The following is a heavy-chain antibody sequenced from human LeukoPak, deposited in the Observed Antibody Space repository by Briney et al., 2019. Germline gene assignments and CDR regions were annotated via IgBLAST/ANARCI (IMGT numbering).Heavy chain of an antibody. V-gene: IGHV1-18*01. D-gene: IGHD2-15*01. CDR3: ARDCIGCHGFDY. J-gene: IGHJ4*02. CDR2: VSAYADNT. Sequence: ASVKVSCKASGYTFTNYGITWVRQAPGQGLEWMGWVSAYADNTNYVQKIQGRVTMTTDTSTSTAYMELRSLRSDDTAVYYCARDCIGCHGFDYWGQGTLVTVS. CDR1: GYTFTNYG.